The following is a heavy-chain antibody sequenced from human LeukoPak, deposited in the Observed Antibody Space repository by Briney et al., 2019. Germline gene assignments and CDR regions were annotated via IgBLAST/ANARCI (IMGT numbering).Heavy chain of an antibody. D-gene: IGHD3-22*01. J-gene: IGHJ4*02. Sequence: GGSLRLSCAASGFTFSSYSMDWVRQAPGKGLGGLSSINSSSSYIYYAHSVKGRFTISRDNAKNSLYLQMNSLRAEDTAVYYCASLYDSSGYSPRVDYWGQGTLVTVSS. CDR2: INSSSSYI. V-gene: IGHV3-21*01. CDR3: ASLYDSSGYSPRVDY. CDR1: GFTFSSYS.